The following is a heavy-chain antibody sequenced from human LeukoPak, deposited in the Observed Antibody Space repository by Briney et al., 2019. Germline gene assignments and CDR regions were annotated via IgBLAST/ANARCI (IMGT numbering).Heavy chain of an antibody. Sequence: PSETLSLTCAVSGYSISSGYYWGWIRQPPGKGLEWIGSIYHSGSTYYNPSLKSRVTISVDTSKNRFSLKLSPVTAADTAVYYCARHASGGDYWGQGTLVTVSS. D-gene: IGHD6-19*01. CDR3: ARHASGGDY. CDR1: GYSISSGYY. J-gene: IGHJ4*02. CDR2: IYHSGST. V-gene: IGHV4-38-2*01.